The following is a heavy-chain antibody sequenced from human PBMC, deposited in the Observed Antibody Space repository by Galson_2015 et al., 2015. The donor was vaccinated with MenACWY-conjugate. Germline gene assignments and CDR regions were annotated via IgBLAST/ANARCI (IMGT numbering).Heavy chain of an antibody. CDR2: ISAYNGNT. CDR1: GYTFTSYG. Sequence: QSGAEVKKPGESLTISCKASGYTFTSYGISWVRQAPGQGLEWMGWISAYNGNTNYAQKLQGRVTMTTDTSTSTAYMELRSLRSDDTAVYYCARARYSSSWNWFDPWGQGTLVTVSS. J-gene: IGHJ5*02. D-gene: IGHD6-13*01. V-gene: IGHV1-18*01. CDR3: ARARYSSSWNWFDP.